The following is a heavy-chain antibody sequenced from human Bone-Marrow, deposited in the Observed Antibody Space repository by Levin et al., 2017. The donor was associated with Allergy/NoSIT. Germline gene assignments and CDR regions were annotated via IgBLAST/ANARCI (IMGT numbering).Heavy chain of an antibody. V-gene: IGHV1-69*13. CDR2: IIPMYRTP. CDR3: ARDHSSTERYFDS. Sequence: GALVKVSCRSSGGTFSSDPISWLRQAPGQGLEWMGGIIPMYRTPNFAQSFQGRLMINADESTSTAFMELTSLRYEDTAIYFCARDHSSTERYFDSWGQGTLVTVSS. CDR1: GGTFSSDP. D-gene: IGHD2-15*01. J-gene: IGHJ4*02.